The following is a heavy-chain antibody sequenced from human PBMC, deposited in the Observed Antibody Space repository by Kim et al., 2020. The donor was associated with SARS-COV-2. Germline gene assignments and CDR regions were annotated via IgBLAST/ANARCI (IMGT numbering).Heavy chain of an antibody. CDR2: INAGNGNT. CDR3: ARVGEPNYYDRSGYYSAPPQHLDY. Sequence: ASVKVSCKASGYTFTTYTIHWVRQAPGQRLEWMGWINAGNGNTKHSQKFQGRVTITRDTSASTAYMELSSLRSEDTAVYYCARVGEPNYYDRSGYYSAPPQHLDYWGQGTLVTVSS. CDR1: GYTFTTYT. V-gene: IGHV1-3*01. J-gene: IGHJ4*02. D-gene: IGHD3-22*01.